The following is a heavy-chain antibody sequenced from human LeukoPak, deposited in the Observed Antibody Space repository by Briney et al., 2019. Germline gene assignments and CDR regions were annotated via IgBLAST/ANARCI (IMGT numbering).Heavy chain of an antibody. Sequence: GRSLRLSCAASGFTFSSYGMHWVRQAPGKGLEWVAYISSSGSTIYYADSVKGRFTISRDNAKNSLYLQMNSLTAEDTAVYYCARDRWYSSSWFPCDYWGQGTLVTVSS. D-gene: IGHD6-13*01. J-gene: IGHJ4*02. CDR3: ARDRWYSSSWFPCDY. V-gene: IGHV3-48*04. CDR2: ISSSGSTI. CDR1: GFTFSSYG.